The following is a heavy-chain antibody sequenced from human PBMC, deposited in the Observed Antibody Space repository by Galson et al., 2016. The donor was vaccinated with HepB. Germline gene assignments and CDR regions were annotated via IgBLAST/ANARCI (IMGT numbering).Heavy chain of an antibody. D-gene: IGHD6-13*01. CDR3: ARKGAAAAGYALDV. Sequence: SLRLSCAASGFTFSDSYMSWIRQAPGKGLEWVSYISSSSSYTNYADSVKDRFTISRDNAKNSLYLQMSSLRVEDTAVYYCARKGAAAAGYALDVWGRGTTVTVSS. CDR1: GFTFSDSY. J-gene: IGHJ6*02. CDR2: ISSSSSYT. V-gene: IGHV3-11*06.